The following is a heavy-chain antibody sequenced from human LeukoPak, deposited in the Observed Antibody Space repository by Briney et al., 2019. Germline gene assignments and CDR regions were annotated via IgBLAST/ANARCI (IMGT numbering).Heavy chain of an antibody. J-gene: IGHJ2*01. CDR2: ISYDGSNK. D-gene: IGHD3-22*01. CDR1: GFTFSSYG. Sequence: PGGSLRLSCAASGFTFSSYGMHWVRQAPGKGLEWVAVISYDGSNKYYADSVKGRFTISRDNSKNTLYLQMNSLRVEDTAVYYCAREGDYDSRRYFDLWGRGTLVTVSS. CDR3: AREGDYDSRRYFDL. V-gene: IGHV3-30*03.